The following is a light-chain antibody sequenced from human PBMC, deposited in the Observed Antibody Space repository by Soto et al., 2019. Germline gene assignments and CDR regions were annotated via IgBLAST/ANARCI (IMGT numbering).Light chain of an antibody. CDR1: QSVSRK. Sequence: EILMTQSPATVSVSPGERATLSCRASQSVSRKLAWYQHKPGQAPRLLIYGASTRATGVPARFSGSGSGTEFTLTISSLQSEDFAVYYCQQYNNWPWTFGQGTKVDIK. CDR2: GAS. J-gene: IGKJ1*01. V-gene: IGKV3-15*01. CDR3: QQYNNWPWT.